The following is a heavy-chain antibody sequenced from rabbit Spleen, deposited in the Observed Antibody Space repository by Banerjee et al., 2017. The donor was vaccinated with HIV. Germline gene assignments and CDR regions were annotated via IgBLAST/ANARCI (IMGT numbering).Heavy chain of an antibody. V-gene: IGHV1S45*01. CDR2: IYGGSSGSI. CDR3: ARDTGSSFSSYGMDL. J-gene: IGHJ6*01. CDR1: GFSLSSSHW. D-gene: IGHD8-1*01. Sequence: EESGGGLVQPEGSLTLTCKASGFSLSSSHWICWVRQAPGKGLEWIACIYGGSSGSIYYASWAKGRFTISKTSSTTVTLQMTSLTAADTATYFCARDTGSSFSSYGMDLWGPGTLVTVS.